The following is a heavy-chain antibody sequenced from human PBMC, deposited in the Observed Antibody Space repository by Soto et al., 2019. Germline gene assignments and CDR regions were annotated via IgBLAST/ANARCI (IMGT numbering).Heavy chain of an antibody. CDR2: ISWNSGSI. D-gene: IGHD6-6*01. CDR1: GFTFDDYA. J-gene: IGHJ3*02. Sequence: EVQLVESGGGLVQTGRSLRLSCAASGFTFDDYAMHWVRQAPGQGLEWVSGISWNSGSIGYADSVKGRFTISRDNAKNSLYLRMNSLRAEDTAMDYCAALGGSSQRGGACDIWGQGTMVTVSS. V-gene: IGHV3-9*01. CDR3: AALGGSSQRGGACDI.